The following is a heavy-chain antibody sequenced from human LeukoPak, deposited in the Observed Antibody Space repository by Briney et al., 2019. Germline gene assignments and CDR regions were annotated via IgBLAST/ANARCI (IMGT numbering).Heavy chain of an antibody. D-gene: IGHD3-22*01. V-gene: IGHV3-21*01. CDR1: GFTFSSYA. CDR2: ISSSSYI. Sequence: PGGSLRLSCAASGFTFSSYAMSWVRQAPGKGLEWVSSISSSSYIYYADSVKGRFTISRDNAKNSLYLQMNSLRAEDTAVYYCARAVGTYYYDSSGSRLMGYWGQGTLVTVSS. CDR3: ARAVGTYYYDSSGSRLMGY. J-gene: IGHJ4*02.